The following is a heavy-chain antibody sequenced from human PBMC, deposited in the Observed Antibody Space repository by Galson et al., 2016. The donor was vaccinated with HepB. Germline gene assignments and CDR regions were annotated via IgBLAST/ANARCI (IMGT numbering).Heavy chain of an antibody. CDR3: ARLGGGRMASRRRYPYYGMDV. V-gene: IGHV5-51*01. Sequence: QSGAEVKKAGESLKISCKGSGYSFSNFWIAWVRQMPGKGLEWMGIIYPFDSDIRYSPSFQGQVTFSVDKSINTAYLHWSTLKASDTAIFYCARLGGGRMASRRRYPYYGMDVWGQGTTVTVS. CDR1: GYSFSNFW. J-gene: IGHJ6*02. CDR2: IYPFDSDI. D-gene: IGHD3-16*01.